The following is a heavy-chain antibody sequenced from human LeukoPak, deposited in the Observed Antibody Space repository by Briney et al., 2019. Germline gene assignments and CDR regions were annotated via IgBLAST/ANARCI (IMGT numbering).Heavy chain of an antibody. CDR3: AKRGGSGYYEGYYFDY. D-gene: IGHD3-22*01. Sequence: GGSLRLSCAASGFTFSSYAMSWVRQAPGKGLEWVSAISGSGGSTYYADSVEGRFTISRDNSKNTLYLQMNSLRAEDTAVYYRAKRGGSGYYEGYYFDYWGQGTLVTVSS. J-gene: IGHJ4*02. V-gene: IGHV3-23*01. CDR1: GFTFSSYA. CDR2: ISGSGGST.